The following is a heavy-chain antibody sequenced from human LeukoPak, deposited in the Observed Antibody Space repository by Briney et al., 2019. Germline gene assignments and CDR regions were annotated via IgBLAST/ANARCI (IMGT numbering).Heavy chain of an antibody. CDR3: ASLAEWLRDGMDV. CDR2: IYHSGST. D-gene: IGHD5-12*01. J-gene: IGHJ6*02. CDR1: GGSISGGGYS. V-gene: IGHV4-30-2*01. Sequence: SETLSLTCAVSGGSISGGGYSWSWIRQPPGKGLEWIGYIYHSGSTYYNPSLKSRVTISVDRSKNQFSLKLSSVTAADTAVYYCASLAEWLRDGMDVWGQGTTVTVSS.